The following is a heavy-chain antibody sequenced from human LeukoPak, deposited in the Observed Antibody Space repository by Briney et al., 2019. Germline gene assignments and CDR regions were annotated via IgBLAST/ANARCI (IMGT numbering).Heavy chain of an antibody. V-gene: IGHV1-2*02. CDR3: ARYDFWSPTAFDI. D-gene: IGHD3-3*01. Sequence: GASVKVSCKASGYTFTGYYMHWVRQAPGQGPEWMGWINPNSGVTNYALKFQGRVTMTRDTSISTAYMELSRLRSDDTAVYYCARYDFWSPTAFDIWGQGTMVIVSS. CDR1: GYTFTGYY. J-gene: IGHJ3*02. CDR2: INPNSGVT.